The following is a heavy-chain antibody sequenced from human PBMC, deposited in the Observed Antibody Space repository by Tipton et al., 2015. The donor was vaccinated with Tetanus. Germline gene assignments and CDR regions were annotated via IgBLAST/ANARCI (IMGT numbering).Heavy chain of an antibody. V-gene: IGHV4-34*01. Sequence: TLSLTCAVYGGSFSGYYWSWIRQPPGKGLEWIGEINHSGSTNYNPSLKSRVTISVDTSKNQFSLKLSSVTAADTAVYYCARTGTYYDILTGFGWFDPWGQGTLVTVSS. CDR3: ARTGTYYDILTGFGWFDP. J-gene: IGHJ5*02. D-gene: IGHD3-9*01. CDR1: GGSFSGYY. CDR2: INHSGST.